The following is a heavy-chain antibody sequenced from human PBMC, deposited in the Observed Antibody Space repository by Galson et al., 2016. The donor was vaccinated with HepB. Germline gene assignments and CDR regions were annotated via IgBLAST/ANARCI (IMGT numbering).Heavy chain of an antibody. D-gene: IGHD2-8*02. CDR2: ISYDGSEK. Sequence: SLRLSCAASRFTFSVYALHWVRQAPGKGLEWVAVISYDGSEKYYADSVKGRFTISRDNSKKTGYLQMNSLRTEDTAVYYCARPVMCLTGTCGPSAGMDVWGQGTTVSVSS. V-gene: IGHV3-30*04. CDR1: RFTFSVYA. CDR3: ARPVMCLTGTCGPSAGMDV. J-gene: IGHJ6*02.